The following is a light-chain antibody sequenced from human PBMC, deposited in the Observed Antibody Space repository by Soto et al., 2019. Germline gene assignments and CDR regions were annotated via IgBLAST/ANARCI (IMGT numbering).Light chain of an antibody. CDR3: ASYRSANTLVV. J-gene: IGLJ1*01. Sequence: QSVLRQAASVSGSPGQSITISCTGTSRDIGNYNYVSWYQHHPGKAPKLMIYEVTSRPSGVSDRFSGSKSGMTASLTISGLQPEDEADYFCASYRSANTLVVFGTGTKVTVL. V-gene: IGLV2-14*01. CDR1: SRDIGNYNY. CDR2: EVT.